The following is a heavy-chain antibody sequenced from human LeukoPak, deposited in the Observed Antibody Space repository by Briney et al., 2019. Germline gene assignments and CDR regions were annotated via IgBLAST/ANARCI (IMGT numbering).Heavy chain of an antibody. J-gene: IGHJ3*02. Sequence: ASVKVSCKASGYTFTGYYMHWVRQAPGQGLEWMGWINPNSGGTNYAQKFQGGVTMTRDTSISTAYMELSRLRSEDTAVYYCAREPYVDTAMVGAFDIWGQGTMVTVSS. D-gene: IGHD5-18*01. CDR2: INPNSGGT. V-gene: IGHV1-2*02. CDR3: AREPYVDTAMVGAFDI. CDR1: GYTFTGYY.